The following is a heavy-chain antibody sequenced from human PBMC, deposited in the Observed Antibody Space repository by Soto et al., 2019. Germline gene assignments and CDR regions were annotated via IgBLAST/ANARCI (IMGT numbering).Heavy chain of an antibody. D-gene: IGHD4-17*01. V-gene: IGHV4-34*01. J-gene: IGHJ4*02. CDR3: ARLDLRWNDYGDYVEGIDY. Sequence: QVQLQQWGAGLLKPSETLSLTCAVYGGSFSGYYWSWIRQPPGKGLEWIGEINHSGSTNYNPSLKSRVTISVDTSKNQFSLKLSSVTAADTAVYYCARLDLRWNDYGDYVEGIDYWGQGTLVTVSS. CDR2: INHSGST. CDR1: GGSFSGYY.